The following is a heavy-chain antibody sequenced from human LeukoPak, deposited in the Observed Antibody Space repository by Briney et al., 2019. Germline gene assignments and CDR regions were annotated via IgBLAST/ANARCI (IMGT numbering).Heavy chain of an antibody. V-gene: IGHV4-31*03. J-gene: IGHJ5*02. CDR1: GGSISSGGYY. CDR2: IYYSGST. Sequence: SETLSLTCTVSGGSISSGGYYWGWIRQHPGKGLEWIGYIYYSGSTYYNPSLKSRVTISVDTSKNQFSLKLSSVTAADTAVYYCAREAFAYCGGDCYYNWFDPWDQGTLVTVSS. D-gene: IGHD2-21*02. CDR3: AREAFAYCGGDCYYNWFDP.